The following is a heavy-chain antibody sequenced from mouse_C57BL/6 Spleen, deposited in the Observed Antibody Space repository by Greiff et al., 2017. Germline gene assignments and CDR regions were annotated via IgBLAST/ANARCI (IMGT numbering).Heavy chain of an antibody. CDR1: GYSITSGYY. CDR3: ARERYYGSSYGFAY. J-gene: IGHJ3*01. D-gene: IGHD1-1*01. CDR2: ISYDGSN. Sequence: EVQLVESGPGLVKPSQSLSLTCSVTGYSITSGYYWNWIRQFPGNKLEWMGYISYDGSNNYNPSLKNRISITRDTSKNQFFLKLNSVTTEDTATYYCARERYYGSSYGFAYWGQGTLVTVSA. V-gene: IGHV3-6*01.